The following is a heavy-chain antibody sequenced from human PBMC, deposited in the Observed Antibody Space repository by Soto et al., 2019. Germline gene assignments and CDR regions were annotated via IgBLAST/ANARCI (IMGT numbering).Heavy chain of an antibody. V-gene: IGHV1-18*01. CDR2: ISAYNGNT. CDR3: ARDADYYYGSGSDNRFDP. D-gene: IGHD3-10*01. CDR1: GYTFTSYG. J-gene: IGHJ5*02. Sequence: QVQLVQSGAEVKTPGASVKVSCNASGYTFTSYGISWVRQAPGQGLEWMGWISAYNGNTNYAQKLQGRVTMTTDTSTSTAHMELRSMRSDDTAVYYCARDADYYYGSGSDNRFDPWGQGTLVTVSS.